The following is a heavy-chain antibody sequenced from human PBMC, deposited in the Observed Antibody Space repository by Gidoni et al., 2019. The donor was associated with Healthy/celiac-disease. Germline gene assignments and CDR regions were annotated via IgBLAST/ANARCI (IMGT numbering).Heavy chain of an antibody. CDR2: INHSGST. Sequence: QVQLQQWGAGRWKPSETLSRTCAVYGGSFRGYYWSWIRQPPGKGLEWIGEINHSGSTNYNPSLKSRVTISVDTSKNQFSLKLSSVTAADTAVYYCARRPTYYYDSSGYPDYWGQGTLVTVSS. V-gene: IGHV4-34*01. CDR1: GGSFRGYY. CDR3: ARRPTYYYDSSGYPDY. D-gene: IGHD3-22*01. J-gene: IGHJ4*02.